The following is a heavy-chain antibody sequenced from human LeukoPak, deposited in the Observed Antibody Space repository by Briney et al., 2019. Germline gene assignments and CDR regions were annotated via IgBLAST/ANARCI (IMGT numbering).Heavy chain of an antibody. CDR3: ARVRMSYYYYYMDV. CDR1: GGSISSGSYY. Sequence: KASETLSLTCTVSGGSISSGSYYWSWIRQPAGKGLEWIGRIYTSGSTYYNPSLKSRVTMSVDTSKNQFSLKLSSVTAADTAVYYCARVRMSYYYYYMDVWGKGTTVTVSS. V-gene: IGHV4-61*02. J-gene: IGHJ6*03. D-gene: IGHD2-8*01. CDR2: IYTSGST.